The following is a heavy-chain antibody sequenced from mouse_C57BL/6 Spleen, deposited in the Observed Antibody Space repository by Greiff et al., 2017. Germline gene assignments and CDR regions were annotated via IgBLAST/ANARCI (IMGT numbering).Heavy chain of an antibody. Sequence: EVKLQESGPGMVKPSQSLSLTCTVTGYSITSGYDWHWIRHFPGNKLEWMGYISYSGSTNYNPSLKSRISITHDTSKNHFFLKLNSVTTEDTVTYYCARERGLYWYFDVWGTGTTVTVSS. D-gene: IGHD3-1*01. CDR3: ARERGLYWYFDV. J-gene: IGHJ1*03. CDR1: GYSITSGYD. V-gene: IGHV3-1*01. CDR2: ISYSGST.